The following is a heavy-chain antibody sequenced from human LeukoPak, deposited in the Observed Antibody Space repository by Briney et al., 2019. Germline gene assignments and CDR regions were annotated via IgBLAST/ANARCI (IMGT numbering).Heavy chain of an antibody. CDR2: IYSGGSP. J-gene: IGHJ4*02. V-gene: IGHV3-66*01. CDR3: ARIYCSSISCHFDY. Sequence: PGGSLRLSCAASGFTVSNSYMKWVRQAPGKGLEWVSLIYSGGSPYYADSVKGGFAISRDNSKNTLYLQMNSLRVEDTAVYYCARIYCSSISCHFDYWGQGTLVTVSS. D-gene: IGHD2-2*01. CDR1: GFTVSNSY.